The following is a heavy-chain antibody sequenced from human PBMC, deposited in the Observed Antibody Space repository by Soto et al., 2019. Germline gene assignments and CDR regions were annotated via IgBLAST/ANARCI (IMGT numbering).Heavy chain of an antibody. CDR3: AREQQYSSSFIGYFQH. V-gene: IGHV4-4*07. D-gene: IGHD6-6*01. CDR2: IYTSGST. J-gene: IGHJ1*01. CDR1: GGSISSYY. Sequence: SETLSLTCTVSGGSISSYYWSWIRQPAGKGLEWIGRIYTSGSTNYNPSLKSRVTMSVDTSKNQFSLKLSSVTAADTAVYYCAREQQYSSSFIGYFQHWGQGTLVTVSS.